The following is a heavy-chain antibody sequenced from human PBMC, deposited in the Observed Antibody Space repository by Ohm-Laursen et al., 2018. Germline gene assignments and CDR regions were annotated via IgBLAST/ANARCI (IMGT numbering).Heavy chain of an antibody. CDR2: INFSGRYI. D-gene: IGHD2-21*02. Sequence: SLRLSCAASGFTFSSYSMNWVRQAPGKGLEWVSSINFSGRYIYYADSVKGRFTISRDNAKKSLFLQMNSLRVEDTAVYYCARPYCGGNCSDPIDSWGQGTLVTVSS. CDR1: GFTFSSYS. CDR3: ARPYCGGNCSDPIDS. J-gene: IGHJ4*02. V-gene: IGHV3-21*01.